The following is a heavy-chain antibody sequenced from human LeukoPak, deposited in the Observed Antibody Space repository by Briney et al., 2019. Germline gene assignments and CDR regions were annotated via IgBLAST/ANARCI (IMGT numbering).Heavy chain of an antibody. CDR1: GGSFSGYY. J-gene: IGHJ5*02. CDR3: ARRERTMVRGDAPPNWFDP. D-gene: IGHD3-10*01. V-gene: IGHV4-34*01. CDR2: INHSGST. Sequence: SETQSLTCAVYGGSFSGYYWSWIRQPPGKGLEWIGEINHSGSTNYNPSLKSRVTTSVDTSKNQFSLKLSSVTAADTAVYYCARRERTMVRGDAPPNWFDPWGRGTPVTVSS.